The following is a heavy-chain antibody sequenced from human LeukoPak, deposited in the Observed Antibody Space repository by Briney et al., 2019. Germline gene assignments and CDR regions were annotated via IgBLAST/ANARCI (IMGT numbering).Heavy chain of an antibody. CDR3: ASVRPHCSGGSCYPDAFDI. CDR2: IYTSGST. V-gene: IGHV4-4*07. D-gene: IGHD2-15*01. CDR1: GGSISSYY. J-gene: IGHJ3*02. Sequence: PSETLSLTCTVSGGSISSYYWSWIRQPAGKGLEWIGRIYTSGSTNYNPSLKSRVTMSVDTSKNQFSLKLRSVTAADTAVYYCASVRPHCSGGSCYPDAFDIWGQGTMVTVSS.